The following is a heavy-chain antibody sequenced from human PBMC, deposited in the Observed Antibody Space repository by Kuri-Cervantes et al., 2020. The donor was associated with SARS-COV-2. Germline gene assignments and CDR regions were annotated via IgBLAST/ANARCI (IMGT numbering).Heavy chain of an antibody. V-gene: IGHV4-39*01. J-gene: IGHJ5*02. CDR2: IYYSGST. CDR1: GGSISSSSYY. CDR3: ARQMMSSITIFGVVITRNWFDP. Sequence: GSLRLSCTVSGGSISSSSYYRGWIRQPPGKGLEWIGSIYYSGSTYYNPYLKSRVTISVDTSKNQFSLKLSSVTAADTAVYYCARQMMSSITIFGVVITRNWFDPWGQGTLVTVSS. D-gene: IGHD3-3*01.